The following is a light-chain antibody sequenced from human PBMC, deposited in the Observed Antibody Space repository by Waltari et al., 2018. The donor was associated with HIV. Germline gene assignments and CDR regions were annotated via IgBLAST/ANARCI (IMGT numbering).Light chain of an antibody. Sequence: QSALTQPASVSASPGQSITISCTGTSSDIGNYDLVSWYQQPPGKAPKLMIYEVNKWPSGVSNRFSGSKSGITASLTISGLQAEDEADYYCCSYVTTGTWVFGGGTKLTVL. CDR3: CSYVTTGTWV. CDR2: EVN. CDR1: SSDIGNYDL. V-gene: IGLV2-23*02. J-gene: IGLJ3*02.